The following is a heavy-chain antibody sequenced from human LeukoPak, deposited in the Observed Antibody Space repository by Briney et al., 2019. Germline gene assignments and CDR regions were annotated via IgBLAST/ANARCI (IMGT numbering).Heavy chain of an antibody. CDR3: ARDPIRGRDYFDY. Sequence: GGFLRLSCAASGFTFSSYWMHWVRQAPGKGLVWVSRINSDGSSTSYADSVKGRFTISRDNSKNTLYLQMNSLRAEDTAVYYCARDPIRGRDYFDYWGQGTLVTVSS. V-gene: IGHV3-74*01. CDR1: GFTFSSYW. CDR2: INSDGSST. D-gene: IGHD3-16*01. J-gene: IGHJ4*02.